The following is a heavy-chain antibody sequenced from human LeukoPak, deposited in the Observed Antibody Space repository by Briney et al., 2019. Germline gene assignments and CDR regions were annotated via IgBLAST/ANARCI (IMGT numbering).Heavy chain of an antibody. Sequence: SETLSLTCAVYGGSFSGYYWSWIRPPPGKGLEWIGEINHSGSTNYNPSLKSRVTISVDTSKNQFSLKLSSVTAADTAVYYCARGRGYSYGGDWFDPWGQGTLVTVSS. CDR3: ARGRGYSYGGDWFDP. J-gene: IGHJ5*02. D-gene: IGHD5-18*01. CDR2: INHSGST. V-gene: IGHV4-34*01. CDR1: GGSFSGYY.